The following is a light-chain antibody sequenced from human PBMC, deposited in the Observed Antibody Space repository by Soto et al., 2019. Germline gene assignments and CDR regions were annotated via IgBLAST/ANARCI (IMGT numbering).Light chain of an antibody. Sequence: QPVLTQSPSASASLGASVKLTCTLSSGRSSYTIAWHQQQPEKDPRYLMKLNSDGSHSNGDGIPDRFSGSSSGAERYLTISRLQSEDEADYYCQTWGTGTGVFGGGTKLTVL. CDR3: QTWGTGTGV. V-gene: IGLV4-69*01. CDR1: SGRSSYT. CDR2: LNSDGSH. J-gene: IGLJ3*02.